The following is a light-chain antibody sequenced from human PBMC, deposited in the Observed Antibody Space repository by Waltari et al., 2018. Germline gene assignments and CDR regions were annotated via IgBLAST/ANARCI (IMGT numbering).Light chain of an antibody. CDR2: AAS. CDR3: QQNYSNIIA. Sequence: DIQMTQSPSSLSASVGDRVTITCRASQTINTYLNWYQQKQGNAPKLLIYAASNLHSGVPSRFSGSGSGTAFTLTISSLQPEDFATYYCQQNYSNIIAFGQGTRLDFK. J-gene: IGKJ5*01. V-gene: IGKV1-39*01. CDR1: QTINTY.